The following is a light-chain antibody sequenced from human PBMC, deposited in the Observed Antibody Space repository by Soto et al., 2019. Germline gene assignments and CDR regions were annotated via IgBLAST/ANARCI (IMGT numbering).Light chain of an antibody. V-gene: IGKV3-20*01. J-gene: IGKJ5*01. Sequence: LVAGECGSRSCRYSQSVSSSYLAWYQQNPGQPPRLLIYGASSRATVIPDRVSGSASAADFPLTISRLEPEDFTVYYLQHYGSPPIPFAQGTRPEN. CDR1: QSVSSSY. CDR3: QHYGSPPIP. CDR2: GAS.